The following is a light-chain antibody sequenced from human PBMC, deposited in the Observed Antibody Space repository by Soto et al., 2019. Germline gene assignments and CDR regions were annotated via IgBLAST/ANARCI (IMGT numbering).Light chain of an antibody. CDR2: GAS. CDR1: QSVSSSY. CDR3: QQYGSSRWT. V-gene: IGKV3-20*01. Sequence: EIVLTQSPGTLSLSPGERATLSCRASQSVSSSYLAWYQQKPGQAPRLLIYGASSRATSIPDRFSGSGSGIDFTLTISKLEPEDFAVYYCQQYGSSRWTFGQGTKVEIK. J-gene: IGKJ1*01.